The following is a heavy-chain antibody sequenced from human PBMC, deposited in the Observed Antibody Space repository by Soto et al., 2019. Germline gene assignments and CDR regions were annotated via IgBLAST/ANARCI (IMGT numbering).Heavy chain of an antibody. V-gene: IGHV3-53*01. J-gene: IGHJ6*02. CDR1: GFIVSSDY. CDR3: VRDDYGLDV. Sequence: GGSLRLSCAASGFIVSSDYMSWVRQAPGKGLEWVSVIYSGGSANYADSVKGRFTISRDDSKNTLYLQMNSLRAEDTAVYYCVRDDYGLDVWGRGTAVTVSS. CDR2: IYSGGSA.